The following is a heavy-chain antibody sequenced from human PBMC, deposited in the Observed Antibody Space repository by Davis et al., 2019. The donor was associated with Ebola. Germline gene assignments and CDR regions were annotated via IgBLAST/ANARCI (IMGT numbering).Heavy chain of an antibody. Sequence: ASVKVSCKASGYTFTGYYMHWVRQAPGQGLEWMGWINPNSGGTNYAQKFQGRVTMTRDKSIRTAYMALSRLRTDDTAVYYCARYYWVLSYWYSDLWGRGTLVTVSS. V-gene: IGHV1-2*02. CDR1: GYTFTGYY. D-gene: IGHD3-10*01. CDR2: INPNSGGT. J-gene: IGHJ2*01. CDR3: ARYYWVLSYWYSDL.